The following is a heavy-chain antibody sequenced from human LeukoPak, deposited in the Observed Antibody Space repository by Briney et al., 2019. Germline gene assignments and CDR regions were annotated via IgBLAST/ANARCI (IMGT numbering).Heavy chain of an antibody. CDR3: ARGAVTVAYYYYYYMDV. V-gene: IGHV4-39*07. CDR2: INHSGST. D-gene: IGHD4-11*01. Sequence: SETLSLTCTVSGGSISSSPYYWGWIRQPPGKGLEWIGEINHSGSTNYNPSLKSRVTISVDTSKNQFSLKLSSVTAADTAVYYCARGAVTVAYYYYYYMDVRGKGTTVTVSS. J-gene: IGHJ6*03. CDR1: GGSISSSPYY.